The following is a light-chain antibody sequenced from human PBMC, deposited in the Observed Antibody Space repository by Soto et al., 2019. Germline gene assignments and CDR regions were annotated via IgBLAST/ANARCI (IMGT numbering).Light chain of an antibody. J-gene: IGKJ2*01. CDR2: GAS. CDR1: QSVSSSY. Sequence: EIVLTQSPGTLSLSPGERATLSCRASQSVSSSYLAWYQQKPGQAPRLLIYGASSRATGIPDRFSGSGSGTDFTLPISRLEPEDFAVYYCQQYGRSPGYTFGQGTKLEIK. V-gene: IGKV3-20*01. CDR3: QQYGRSPGYT.